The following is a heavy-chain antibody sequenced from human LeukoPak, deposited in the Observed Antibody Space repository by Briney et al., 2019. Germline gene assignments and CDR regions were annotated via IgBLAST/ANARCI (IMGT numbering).Heavy chain of an antibody. J-gene: IGHJ4*02. D-gene: IGHD6-6*01. CDR3: ARGAARGYFDY. Sequence: SETLSLTCAVSGGSISSSNWWSWVRQPPGKGLEWIGSIYHSGSTYYNPSLKSRVTISVDTSKNQFSLKLSSVTAADTAVYYCARGAARGYFDYWGQGTLVTVSS. CDR1: GGSISSSNW. CDR2: IYHSGST. V-gene: IGHV4-4*02.